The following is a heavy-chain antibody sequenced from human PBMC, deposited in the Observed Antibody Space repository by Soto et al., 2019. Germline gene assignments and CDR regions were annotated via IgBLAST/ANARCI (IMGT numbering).Heavy chain of an antibody. D-gene: IGHD3-22*01. CDR3: ARDLMVGSGYSYYFDY. J-gene: IGHJ4*02. CDR2: ISSSSTYI. Sequence: GGSLRLSCAASGFTFSSHSMNWVRQAPGKGLEWVSSISSSSTYIFYADSVMGRFTISRDNGKSSLYLQMNSLRAEDTAVYYCARDLMVGSGYSYYFDYWGQGTLVTVSS. CDR1: GFTFSSHS. V-gene: IGHV3-21*01.